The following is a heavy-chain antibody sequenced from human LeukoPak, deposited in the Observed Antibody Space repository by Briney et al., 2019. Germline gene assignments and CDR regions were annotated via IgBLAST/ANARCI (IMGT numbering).Heavy chain of an antibody. V-gene: IGHV3-23*01. D-gene: IGHD3-10*01. Sequence: GGSLRLSCAASGFTFSTYAMRWVRLAPGKGLEWVSAITNSGSTPNYAESVKGRFTISRDNSKNTLYLQMNSLRVEDRAVYYCAKDGVAPGGSVDYFDYWGQGTLVTVSS. CDR3: AKDGVAPGGSVDYFDY. CDR1: GFTFSTYA. J-gene: IGHJ4*02. CDR2: ITNSGSTP.